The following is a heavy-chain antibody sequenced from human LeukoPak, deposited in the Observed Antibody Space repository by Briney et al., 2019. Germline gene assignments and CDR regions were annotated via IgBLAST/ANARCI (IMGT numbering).Heavy chain of an antibody. J-gene: IGHJ4*02. D-gene: IGHD3-10*01. V-gene: IGHV3-15*01. CDR3: IHYGSGTYSTDY. Sequence: GGSLRLSCAASGFTFSTALMSWVRQAPGKGLEWVGRIKRKTDGETTDYAAPVKGRFTISRDDSKNALFLQMNSLKIEDTAVYYCIHYGSGTYSTDYWGQGTLVTVSS. CDR1: GFTFSTAL. CDR2: IKRKTDGETT.